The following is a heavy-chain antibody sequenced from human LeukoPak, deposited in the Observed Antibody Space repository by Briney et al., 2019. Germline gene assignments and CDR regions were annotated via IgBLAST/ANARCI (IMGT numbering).Heavy chain of an antibody. CDR3: ARSRSSSPYDKNLNY. CDR1: GFIFSNYA. V-gene: IGHV3-21*01. CDR2: ISGSGNYI. J-gene: IGHJ4*02. Sequence: GGSLRLSCAASGFIFSNYAMSWVRQAPGKGLEWVSSISGSGNYIYHAASVKGRFTISRDDAQNSVYLQMNSLKDEDTAVYYCARSRSSSPYDKNLNYWGQGTLVVVSS. D-gene: IGHD3-10*01.